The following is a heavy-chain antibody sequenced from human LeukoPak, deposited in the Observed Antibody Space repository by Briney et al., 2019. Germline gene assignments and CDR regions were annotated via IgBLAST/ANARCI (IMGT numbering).Heavy chain of an antibody. J-gene: IGHJ6*02. CDR2: IYYSGST. CDR1: GGSISSYY. CDR3: ARGLGKAVAGLYYYYGMDV. Sequence: SETLSLTCTVSGGSISSYYWSWIRQPPGKGLEWIGYIYYSGSTNYNPSLKSRVTISVDTSKNQFSLKLSSVTAADTAVYYCARGLGKAVAGLYYYYGMDVWGQGTTVTVSS. D-gene: IGHD6-19*01. V-gene: IGHV4-59*01.